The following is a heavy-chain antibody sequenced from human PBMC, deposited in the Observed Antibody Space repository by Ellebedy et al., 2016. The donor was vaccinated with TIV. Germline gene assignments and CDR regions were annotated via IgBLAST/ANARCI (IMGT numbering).Heavy chain of an antibody. CDR3: ARGVHYGLDV. Sequence: GGSLRLXXGASGFSFSTYSMNWVRQAPGKGLEWVSHLSSGTGIITYADSVKGRFTMSSDSAKNSLYLQMHSLRDDDTAVYYCARGVHYGLDVWGQGTTVTVSS. CDR2: LSSGTGII. V-gene: IGHV3-48*02. J-gene: IGHJ6*02. CDR1: GFSFSTYS.